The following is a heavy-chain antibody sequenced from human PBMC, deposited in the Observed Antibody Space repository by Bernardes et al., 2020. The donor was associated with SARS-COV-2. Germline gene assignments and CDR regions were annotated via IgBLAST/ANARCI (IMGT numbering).Heavy chain of an antibody. V-gene: IGHV3-9*01. CDR1: GFTFGDYA. D-gene: IGHD3-10*01. CDR3: AKSGKYYNGPGSYYSPYYFDY. Sequence: GGSLRLSCAASGFTFGDYAMHWVRQTPGGGLEWVSAISWDSADIGYADSVKGRFTISRDNARNFLYLQMKSLRPEDTAFYYCAKSGKYYNGPGSYYSPYYFDYWGQGALVTVSS. J-gene: IGHJ4*02. CDR2: ISWDSADI.